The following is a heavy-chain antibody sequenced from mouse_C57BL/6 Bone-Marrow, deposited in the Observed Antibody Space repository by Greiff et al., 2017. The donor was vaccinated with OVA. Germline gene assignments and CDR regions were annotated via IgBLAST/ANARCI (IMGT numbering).Heavy chain of an antibody. CDR1: GYSITSGYY. Sequence: EVHLVESGPGLVKPSQSLSLTCSVTGYSITSGYYWNWIRQFPGNKLEWMGYISYDGSNNYNPSLKNRIYITRDTSKNQFFLKLNSVTTEDTATYYCARDIPWFAYWGQGTLVTVSA. V-gene: IGHV3-6*01. J-gene: IGHJ3*01. CDR2: ISYDGSN. CDR3: ARDIPWFAY.